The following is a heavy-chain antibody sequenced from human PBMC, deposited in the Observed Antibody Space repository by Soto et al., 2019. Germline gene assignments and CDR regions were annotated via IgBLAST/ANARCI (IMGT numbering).Heavy chain of an antibody. Sequence: QVQLVESGVGVVQPGRSLRLSCAASGFTFSNYGMHWVRQAPGKGLEWVAVIWYDGTNKYYVDSVKGRFTISRDNYKDTLYLPRNRLRPEVSAVYYCAREFSYCMEVWGQGTTVTVSS. V-gene: IGHV3-33*01. CDR2: IWYDGTNK. CDR3: AREFSYCMEV. CDR1: GFTFSNYG. J-gene: IGHJ6*02.